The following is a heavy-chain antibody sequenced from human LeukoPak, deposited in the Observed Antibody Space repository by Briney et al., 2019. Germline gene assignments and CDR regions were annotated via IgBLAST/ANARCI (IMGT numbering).Heavy chain of an antibody. J-gene: IGHJ4*02. CDR1: GGSISSSSYY. Sequence: PSETLSLTCTVSGGSISSSSYYWGWIRQPPGKGLEWIGSIYYSGGTYYNPSLKSRVTISVDTSKNQFSLKLSSVTAADTAVYYCASLYCSGGSCYSPWDYWGQGTLVTVSS. CDR3: ASLYCSGGSCYSPWDY. V-gene: IGHV4-39*01. D-gene: IGHD2-15*01. CDR2: IYYSGGT.